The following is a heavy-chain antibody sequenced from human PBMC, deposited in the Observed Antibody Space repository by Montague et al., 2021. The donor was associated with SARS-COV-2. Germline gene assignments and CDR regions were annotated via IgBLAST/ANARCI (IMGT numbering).Heavy chain of an antibody. CDR2: ICYSGST. V-gene: IGHV4-31*03. Sequence: TLSLTCTVSGGSISSGGYYWSWIRQHPGKGLEWIGYICYSGSTYYNPSLKSRVTISVDTSKNQFSLTLSSVTAADTAVYYCARSPEPMIILIITSLNWYFDLWGRGTLVTVSS. CDR1: GGSISSGGYY. J-gene: IGHJ2*01. CDR3: ARSPEPMIILIITSLNWYFDL. D-gene: IGHD3-22*01.